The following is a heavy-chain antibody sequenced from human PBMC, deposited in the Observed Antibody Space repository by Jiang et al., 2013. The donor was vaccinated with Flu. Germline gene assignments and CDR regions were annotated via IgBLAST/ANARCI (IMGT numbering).Heavy chain of an antibody. CDR2: TYYRSKWYN. V-gene: IGHV6-1*01. CDR3: GREVDDILTGYIDL. CDR1: GDSISSSNAT. Sequence: SQTLSLTCAISGDSISSSNATWNWIRQSPSRGLEWLGRTYYRSKWYNDYAVSFKSRIVITPDTSRNQFSLQVNSVTPEDTALYYCGREVDDILTGYIDLWGQGTLVTVSS. D-gene: IGHD3-9*01. J-gene: IGHJ4*02.